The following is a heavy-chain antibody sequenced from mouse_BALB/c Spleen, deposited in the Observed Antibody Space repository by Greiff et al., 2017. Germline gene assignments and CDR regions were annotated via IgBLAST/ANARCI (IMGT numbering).Heavy chain of an antibody. CDR1: GFTFSDYG. D-gene: IGHD3-1*01. Sequence: EVMLVESGGGLVQPGGSRKHSCAASGFTFSDYGMAWVRQAPGKGLEWVAFISNLAYSNYFADTVTGRFAISRGNAKNTLYLELRSPRSEDTALFYCAGGGHSGGMDYWGQGTSVTVTS. CDR3: AGGGHSGGMDY. CDR2: ISNLAYSN. J-gene: IGHJ4*01. V-gene: IGHV5-15*02.